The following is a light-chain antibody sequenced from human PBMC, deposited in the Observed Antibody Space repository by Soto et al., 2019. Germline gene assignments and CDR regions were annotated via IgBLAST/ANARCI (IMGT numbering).Light chain of an antibody. V-gene: IGKV1-39*01. CDR1: QSIGSS. J-gene: IGKJ2*01. CDR2: AAS. CDR3: QQSYSTPYT. Sequence: DIQMTQSPSSLSASVGDRVTITCRASQSIGSSLNWYQQKPGKAPKLLIYAASSLQSVVPSRFSGSGYGPDFSLTISSLQPEDFATYYCQQSYSTPYTFGQGTKVEIK.